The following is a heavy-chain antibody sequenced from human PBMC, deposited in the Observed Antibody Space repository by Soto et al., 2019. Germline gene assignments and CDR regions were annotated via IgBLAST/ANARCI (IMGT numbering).Heavy chain of an antibody. CDR3: ARVKVGGYCSGGSCYSENPYYYGMDV. D-gene: IGHD2-15*01. CDR2: INHSGST. V-gene: IGHV4-34*01. Sequence: LSLTCAVYGGSFSGYYWSWIRQPPGKGLEWIGEINHSGSTNYNPSLKSRVTISVDTSKNQFSLKLSSVTAADTAVYYCARVKVGGYCSGGSCYSENPYYYGMDVWGQGTTVTVSS. J-gene: IGHJ6*02. CDR1: GGSFSGYY.